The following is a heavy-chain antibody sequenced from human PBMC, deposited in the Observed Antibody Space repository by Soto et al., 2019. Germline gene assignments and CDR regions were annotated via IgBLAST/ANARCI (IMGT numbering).Heavy chain of an antibody. CDR2: INHSGST. Sequence: SETLSLTCAVYGESFSGYYWSWIRQPPGKGLEWIGEINHSGSTNYNPSLKSRGTISVDTSKNQFSLKLRSVTAADTAVYYCARGRIYYYVWGSSPYHFDSWGQGTLVTVSS. J-gene: IGHJ4*02. CDR1: GESFSGYY. D-gene: IGHD3-16*01. V-gene: IGHV4-34*01. CDR3: ARGRIYYYVWGSSPYHFDS.